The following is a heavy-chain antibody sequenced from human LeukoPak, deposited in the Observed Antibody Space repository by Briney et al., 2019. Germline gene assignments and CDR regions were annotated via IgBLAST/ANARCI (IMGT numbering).Heavy chain of an antibody. D-gene: IGHD3-3*01. CDR3: VRKGPKVTIFGVVNRKTYMDV. V-gene: IGHV4-34*01. CDR2: INHSGST. Sequence: SETLSLTCAVYGGSFSGYYWSWIRQPPGKGLEWIGEINHSGSTNYNPSLKSRVTISVDTSKNQFSLKLSSVTAADTAVYYCVRKGPKVTIFGVVNRKTYMDVWGKGTTVTVSS. CDR1: GGSFSGYY. J-gene: IGHJ6*03.